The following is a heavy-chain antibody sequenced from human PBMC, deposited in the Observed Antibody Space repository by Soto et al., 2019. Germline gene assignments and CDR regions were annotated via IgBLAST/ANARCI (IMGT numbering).Heavy chain of an antibody. J-gene: IGHJ6*02. CDR2: ISSSSSTI. Sequence: EVQLVESGGGLVQPGGSLRLSCAASGFTFSSYSMNWVRQAPGKGLEWVSYISSSSSTIYYADSVKGRFTISRDNAKNSLYLQMHSLRDEDTSVYYCARNTYYDILTGYYISYYYYGMDVWGQWTTVTVSS. D-gene: IGHD3-9*01. CDR1: GFTFSSYS. V-gene: IGHV3-48*02. CDR3: ARNTYYDILTGYYISYYYYGMDV.